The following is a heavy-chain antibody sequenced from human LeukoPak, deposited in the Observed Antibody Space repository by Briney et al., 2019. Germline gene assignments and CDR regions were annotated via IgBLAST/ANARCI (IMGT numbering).Heavy chain of an antibody. CDR3: ARDSGSGSYYFDY. D-gene: IGHD1-26*01. CDR1: GGSISSYY. CDR2: IYYSGST. V-gene: IGHV4-59*01. J-gene: IGHJ4*02. Sequence: SETLSLTCTVSGGSISSYYWSWIRQPPGKGLEWIGYIYYSGSTNYNPSLKSRVTISVDTSKNQFSLKLSSVTAADTAVYYCARDSGSGSYYFDYWGQGTLVTVSP.